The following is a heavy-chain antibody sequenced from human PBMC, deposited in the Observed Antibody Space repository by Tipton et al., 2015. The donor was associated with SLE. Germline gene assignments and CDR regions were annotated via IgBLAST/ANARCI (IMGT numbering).Heavy chain of an antibody. D-gene: IGHD3-10*01. V-gene: IGHV4-4*07. CDR3: ARSYYGSGSYPY. J-gene: IGHJ4*02. CDR1: GGSISSYY. CDR2: IYTSGST. Sequence: LRLSCTVSGGSISSYYWSWIRQPAGKGLEWIGCIYTSGSTNYNPSLKSRVTISVVTSKNQFSLKLSSVTAADTAVYYCARSYYGSGSYPYWGQGTLVTVSS.